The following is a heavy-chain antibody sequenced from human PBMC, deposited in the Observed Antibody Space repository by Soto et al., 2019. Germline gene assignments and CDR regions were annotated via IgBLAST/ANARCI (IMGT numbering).Heavy chain of an antibody. CDR2: VYYRGRS. CDR1: GGSVSNSNCY. CDR3: ATVPTTVTPPDY. V-gene: IGHV4-39*01. Sequence: SETLSLTCTVSGGSVSNSNCYWCWIRQSPGKGLEWIGSVYYRGRSYSKSSVKSRVTISVDTSKNQFSLNLNSVTASDTAVYYCATVPTTVTPPDYWGQGTLVTVSS. J-gene: IGHJ4*02. D-gene: IGHD4-17*01.